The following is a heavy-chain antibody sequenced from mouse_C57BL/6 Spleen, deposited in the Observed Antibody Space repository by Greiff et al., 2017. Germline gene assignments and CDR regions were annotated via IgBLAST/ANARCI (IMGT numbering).Heavy chain of an antibody. V-gene: IGHV1-61*01. CDR3: ARLGYDVGGFDY. CDR1: GYTFTSYW. Sequence: QVQLKQPGAELVRPGSSVKLSCKASGYTFTSYWMDWVKQRPGQGLEWIGNIYPSDSETHYNQKFKDKATLTVDKSSSTAYMQLSSLTSEDSAVYYCARLGYDVGGFDYWGQGTTLTVSS. CDR2: IYPSDSET. D-gene: IGHD2-2*01. J-gene: IGHJ2*01.